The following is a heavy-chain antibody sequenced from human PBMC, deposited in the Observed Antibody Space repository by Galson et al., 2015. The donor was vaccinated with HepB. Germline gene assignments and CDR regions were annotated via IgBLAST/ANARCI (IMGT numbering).Heavy chain of an antibody. V-gene: IGHV4-59*01. CDR3: ARGRNSGYDYEGHFDY. D-gene: IGHD5-12*01. CDR1: GGSFSGYY. CDR2: IYYSGST. J-gene: IGHJ4*02. Sequence: ETLSLTCAVYGGSFSGYYWSWIRQPPGKGLEWIGYIYYSGSTNYNPSLKSRVTISVDTSKNQFSLKLSSVTAADTAVYYCARGRNSGYDYEGHFDYWGQGTLVTVSS.